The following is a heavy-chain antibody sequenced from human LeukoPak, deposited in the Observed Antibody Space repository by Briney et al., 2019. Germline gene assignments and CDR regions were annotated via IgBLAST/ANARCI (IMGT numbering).Heavy chain of an antibody. CDR1: GGTFSSYA. V-gene: IGHV1-69*13. CDR3: ARGTERYSGYERAFDI. D-gene: IGHD5-12*01. Sequence: ASVTVSCKAFGGTFSSYAISWVRQAPGQGLEWMGGTIPIFGTANYAQKFQGRVTITADESTSTAYMELSSLRSEDTAVFYCARGTERYSGYERAFDIWGQGTMVTVSS. J-gene: IGHJ3*02. CDR2: TIPIFGTA.